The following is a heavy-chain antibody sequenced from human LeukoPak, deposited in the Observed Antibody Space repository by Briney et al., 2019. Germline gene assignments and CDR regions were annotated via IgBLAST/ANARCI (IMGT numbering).Heavy chain of an antibody. D-gene: IGHD6-13*01. J-gene: IGHJ4*02. CDR1: GFTFSGYW. CDR3: ARGRITSSWYYFDY. CDR2: INTDGSST. Sequence: GGSLRLSCAASGFTFSGYWMHWVRQAPGKGLVWVSRINTDGSSTTYADSVEGRFTISRDNAKNTLYLQMNSLRVEDTAVYYCARGRITSSWYYFDYWGQGTPVTVSS. V-gene: IGHV3-74*01.